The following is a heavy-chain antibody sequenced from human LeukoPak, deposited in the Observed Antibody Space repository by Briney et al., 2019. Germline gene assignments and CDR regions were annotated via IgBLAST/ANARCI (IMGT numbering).Heavy chain of an antibody. J-gene: IGHJ3*02. D-gene: IGHD6-13*01. CDR2: INTNTGIP. CDR1: GYTFTGYY. Sequence: ASVKVSCKASGYTFTGYYMHWVRQAPGQGLEWMGWINTNTGIPTYAQDFTGQFVFSLDTSVSTTYLQISSLKAEDTAVYYCARDKGSSWSHDAFDIWGQGTMVTVSS. CDR3: ARDKGSSWSHDAFDI. V-gene: IGHV7-4-1*02.